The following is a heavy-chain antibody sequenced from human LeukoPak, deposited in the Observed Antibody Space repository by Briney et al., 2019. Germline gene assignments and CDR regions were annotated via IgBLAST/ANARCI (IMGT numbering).Heavy chain of an antibody. CDR1: GFTFSSYA. Sequence: GGSLRLSCAASGFTFSSYAMSWVRQAPGKGLEWVSAISGSGGSTYYADSVKGRFTISRDNSKSTLYLQMNSLGVDDTAIYYCAKNDWHCSGGSCFDSWGQGTLVTVSS. V-gene: IGHV3-23*01. CDR2: ISGSGGST. CDR3: AKNDWHCSGGSCFDS. J-gene: IGHJ4*02. D-gene: IGHD2-15*01.